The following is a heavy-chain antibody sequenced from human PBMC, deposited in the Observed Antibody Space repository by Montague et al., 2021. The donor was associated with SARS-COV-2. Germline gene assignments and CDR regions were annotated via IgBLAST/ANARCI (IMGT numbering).Heavy chain of an antibody. CDR3: ARDGLTTVTTYYFDH. Sequence: SLRLSCAASGFPFSAYWMSWVRQAPGKGLEWVANIKQDGSEKYYVDSVKGRFTIPRDNAKNSLYLLVNSLRAEDTAVYYCARDGLTTVTTYYFDHWGQGTLVTVSS. CDR2: IKQDGSEK. CDR1: GFPFSAYW. J-gene: IGHJ4*02. V-gene: IGHV3-7*01. D-gene: IGHD4-17*01.